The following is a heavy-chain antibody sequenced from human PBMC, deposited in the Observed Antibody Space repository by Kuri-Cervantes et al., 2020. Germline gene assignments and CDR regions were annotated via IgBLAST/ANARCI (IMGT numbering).Heavy chain of an antibody. D-gene: IGHD3-3*01. J-gene: IGHJ6*02. CDR3: AREPTSWVEWLLYYYYGMDV. V-gene: IGHV3-30-3*01. Sequence: GESLKISCAASGFTFSSYAMHWVRQAPGKGLEWVAVISYDGSNKYYADSVKGRFTISRDNSKNTLYLQMNSLRAEDTAVYYCAREPTSWVEWLLYYYYGMDVWGQGTTVTVSS. CDR1: GFTFSSYA. CDR2: ISYDGSNK.